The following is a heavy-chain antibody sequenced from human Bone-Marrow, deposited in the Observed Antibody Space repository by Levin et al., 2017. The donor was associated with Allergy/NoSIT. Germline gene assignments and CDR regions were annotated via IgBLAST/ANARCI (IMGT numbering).Heavy chain of an antibody. J-gene: IGHJ5*02. CDR3: AHSVLEDLMATTTSWFDL. Sequence: SGPTLVKPTQTLTLTCTFSGFSLNTGGVGVAWIRPPPGKALEWLAIIYWDDDKRYSPALRNRLTIAKDTSTNQVVLTMTNMDPVDTGTYYCAHSVLEDLMATTTSWFDLWGQGVLVTISS. V-gene: IGHV2-5*02. CDR1: GFSLNTGGVG. CDR2: IYWDDDK. D-gene: IGHD4-11*01.